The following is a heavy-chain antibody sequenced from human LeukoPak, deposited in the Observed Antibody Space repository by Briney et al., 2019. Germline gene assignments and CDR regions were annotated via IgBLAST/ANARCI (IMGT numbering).Heavy chain of an antibody. Sequence: GGSLRLSCTASGFIFGDYAMSWARQAPEDGLERVAFIRSTAYGATTEYAASVKDRFTISRDDSKRIAYLQMNSLKTDDTAVYYDYWGQGALVTVSS. V-gene: IGHV3-49*04. CDR1: GFIFGDYA. CDR2: IRSTAYGATT. CDR3: Y. J-gene: IGHJ4*02.